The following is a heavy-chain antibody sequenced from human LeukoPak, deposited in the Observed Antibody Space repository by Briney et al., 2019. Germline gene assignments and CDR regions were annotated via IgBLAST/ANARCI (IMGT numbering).Heavy chain of an antibody. CDR1: GDSVSGNSAA. J-gene: IGHJ4*02. D-gene: IGHD4-17*01. V-gene: IGHV6-1*01. CDR3: ARDFGYGDPYVTLFDY. Sequence: SQTLSLTCAISGDSVSGNSAAWNWIRQSPSRGLEWLGRTYYRSKWYNDYAVSVKSRITINPDTSKNQFSLQLTSVTPEDTAVYYCARDFGYGDPYVTLFDYWGQGTLVTVSS. CDR2: TYYRSKWYN.